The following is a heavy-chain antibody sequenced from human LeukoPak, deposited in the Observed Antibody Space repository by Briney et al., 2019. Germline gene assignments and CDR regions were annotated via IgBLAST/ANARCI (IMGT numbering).Heavy chain of an antibody. CDR1: GFTFSSYS. CDR3: ARPIAGDSTSYYFDY. D-gene: IGHD4-17*01. V-gene: IGHV3-21*01. J-gene: IGHJ4*02. CDR2: ISSSSSYI. Sequence: GGSLRLSCAASGFTFSSYSMNWVRQAPGKGLEWVSSISSSSSYIYYADSVKGRFTISRDNAKNSLYLQMNSLRAEDTAVYYCARPIAGDSTSYYFDYWGQGTLVTVSS.